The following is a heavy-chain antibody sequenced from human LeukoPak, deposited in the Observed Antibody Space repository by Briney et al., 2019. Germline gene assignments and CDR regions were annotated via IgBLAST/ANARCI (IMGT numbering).Heavy chain of an antibody. J-gene: IGHJ3*02. V-gene: IGHV1-24*01. CDR2: FDPEDGET. CDR1: GYTLTELS. Sequence: ASVKVSCKVSGYTLTELSMHWVRQAPGKGLEWMGGFDPEDGETIYAQKFQGRVTMTEDTSTDTAYMELSSLRSEDTAVYYCTRGSFRGVIYDAFDIWGQGTMVTVSS. D-gene: IGHD3-10*01. CDR3: TRGSFRGVIYDAFDI.